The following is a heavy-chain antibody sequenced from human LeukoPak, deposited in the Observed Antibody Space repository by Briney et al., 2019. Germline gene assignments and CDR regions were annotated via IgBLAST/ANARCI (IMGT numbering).Heavy chain of an antibody. D-gene: IGHD4-23*01. CDR3: ARAGPRGGNSRRYYYYMDV. CDR1: GGSFSGYY. J-gene: IGHJ6*03. V-gene: IGHV4-34*01. Sequence: NPSETLSLTCAVYGGSFSGYYWSWIRQPPGKGLEWIGEINHSGSTNYNPSLKSRVTISVDTSKNQFSPKLSSVTAADTAVYYCARAGPRGGNSRRYYYYMDVWGKGTTVTVSS. CDR2: INHSGST.